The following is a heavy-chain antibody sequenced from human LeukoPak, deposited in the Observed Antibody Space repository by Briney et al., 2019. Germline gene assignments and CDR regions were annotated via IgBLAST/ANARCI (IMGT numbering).Heavy chain of an antibody. CDR1: GFTFSSFR. CDR3: AKTPYSSSWYTAWFYFDY. Sequence: GGSLRLSCAASGFTFSSFRVHWVRQAPGKGLEWVSAISGSGGSTYYADSVKGRFTISRDNSKNTLYLQMNSLRAEDTAVYYCAKTPYSSSWYTAWFYFDYWGQGTLVTASS. CDR2: ISGSGGST. J-gene: IGHJ4*02. V-gene: IGHV3-23*01. D-gene: IGHD6-13*01.